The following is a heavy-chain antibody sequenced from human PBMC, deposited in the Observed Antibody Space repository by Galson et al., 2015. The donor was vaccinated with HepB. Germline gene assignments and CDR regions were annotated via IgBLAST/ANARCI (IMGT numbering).Heavy chain of an antibody. J-gene: IGHJ6*02. CDR1: GFTFSCYW. CDR2: INQDESSK. D-gene: IGHD3-10*01. CDR3: ARRISLVRGIITKPDYYYGMDV. V-gene: IGHV3-7*03. Sequence: SLRLSCAASGFTFSCYWMNWVRQAPGKGLEWVAHINQDESSKYYVDSVKGLFTISRDNAKDSVYLQLDSLRAEDTAVYYCARRISLVRGIITKPDYYYGMDVWGQGTTVTVAS.